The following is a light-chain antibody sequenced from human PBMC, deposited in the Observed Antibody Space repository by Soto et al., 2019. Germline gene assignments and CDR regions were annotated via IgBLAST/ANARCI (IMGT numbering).Light chain of an antibody. V-gene: IGKV3-11*01. CDR3: QQRSNWPTIT. CDR1: QSVGSY. J-gene: IGKJ5*01. Sequence: EIVLTQSLATLSLSPGERATLSCRASQSVGSYLAWYQQKPGQAPRLLIYDASNRATGIPARFSGSGSGTDFTLTISSLEPEDFAVYYCQQRSNWPTITFGQGTRLEIK. CDR2: DAS.